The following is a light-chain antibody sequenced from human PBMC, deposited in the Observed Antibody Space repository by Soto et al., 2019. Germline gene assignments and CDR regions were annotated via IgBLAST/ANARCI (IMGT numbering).Light chain of an antibody. Sequence: DIVMTQTPLSLSVTPGQPASISCKSSQSLLHRDGKTYLYWYLQKPGHPPQLLIYEVSNRFPGVPDRFSGSGSGTDFTLKISRVEAEDVGVYYCMQSVQPLITFGGGTKVEIK. J-gene: IGKJ4*01. CDR3: MQSVQPLIT. V-gene: IGKV2D-29*01. CDR2: EVS. CDR1: QSLLHRDGKTY.